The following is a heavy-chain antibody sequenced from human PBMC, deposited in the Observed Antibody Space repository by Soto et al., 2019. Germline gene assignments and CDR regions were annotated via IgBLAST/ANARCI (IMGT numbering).Heavy chain of an antibody. CDR1: GYTFTGYY. Sequence: QVQLVQSGAEVKKPGASVKVSCKASGYTFTGYYMHWVRQAPGQGLEWMGWINPNSGGTNYAQKFQGTVTMTRDTSISTAYMELSRLGSDDTAVYYCARDRVAAAGPHYNWFDPWGQGTLVTVSS. J-gene: IGHJ5*02. D-gene: IGHD6-13*01. CDR2: INPNSGGT. CDR3: ARDRVAAAGPHYNWFDP. V-gene: IGHV1-2*02.